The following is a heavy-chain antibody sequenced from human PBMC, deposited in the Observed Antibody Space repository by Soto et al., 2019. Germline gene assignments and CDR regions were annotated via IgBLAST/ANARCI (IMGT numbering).Heavy chain of an antibody. CDR3: TTDPGTPRPADYYYYGMDV. Sequence: LRLSCAASGFTLSNAWMSWVRQAPGKGLEWVGRIKSKTDGGTTDYAAPVKGRFTISRDDSKNTLYLQMNSLKTEDTAVYYCTTDPGTPRPADYYYYGMDVWGQGTTVTVPS. CDR2: IKSKTDGGTT. J-gene: IGHJ6*02. D-gene: IGHD1-1*01. V-gene: IGHV3-15*01. CDR1: GFTLSNAW.